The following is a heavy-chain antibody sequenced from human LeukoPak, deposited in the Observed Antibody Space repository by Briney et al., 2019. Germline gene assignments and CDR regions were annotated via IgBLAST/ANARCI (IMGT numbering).Heavy chain of an antibody. D-gene: IGHD3-22*01. J-gene: IGHJ5*02. CDR2: ISAYNGNT. V-gene: IGHV1-18*01. CDR3: ARESSDYYDSSGYPANWFDP. CDR1: GYTFTSYG. Sequence: ASVKVSCKASGYTFTSYGISWVRQAPGQGLEWMGWISAYNGNTNYAQKLQGRVTMTRDTSISTAYMELSRLRSDDTAVYYCARESSDYYDSSGYPANWFDPWGQGTLVTVSS.